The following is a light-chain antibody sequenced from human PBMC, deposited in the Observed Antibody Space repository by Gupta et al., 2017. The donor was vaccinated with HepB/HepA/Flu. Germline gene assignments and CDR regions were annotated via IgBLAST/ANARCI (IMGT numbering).Light chain of an antibody. Sequence: EIVLTQSPATLSLSPGERATPSCRASQSVSSYLAWYQQKPGLAPRLLIYDASNRATGIPARFSGSGSGTDFTLTISSLEPEDFAVYYCQQRSNWPLTFGGGTKVEIK. CDR2: DAS. CDR1: QSVSSY. V-gene: IGKV3-11*01. J-gene: IGKJ4*01. CDR3: QQRSNWPLT.